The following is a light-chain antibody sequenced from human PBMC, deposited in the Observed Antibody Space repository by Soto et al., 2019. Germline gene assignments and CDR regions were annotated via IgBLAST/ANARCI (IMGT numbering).Light chain of an antibody. CDR3: QQFNNWPRT. Sequence: EILMTQSPATLSVSPGERATLSCRASQSVSSNLAWYQQKPGQAPRLLIYDASTRATGIPARFSGSGSGTEFTLTISSLQSEDFAVYYCQQFNNWPRTFGQGTKVDI. V-gene: IGKV3-15*01. CDR1: QSVSSN. CDR2: DAS. J-gene: IGKJ1*01.